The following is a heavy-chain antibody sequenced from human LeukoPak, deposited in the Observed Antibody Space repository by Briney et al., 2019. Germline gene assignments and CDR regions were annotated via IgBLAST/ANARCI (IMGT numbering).Heavy chain of an antibody. V-gene: IGHV3-30*18. CDR2: ISYDGSNK. CDR1: GFTFSSYG. J-gene: IGHJ4*02. CDR3: AKEGPYPTYYFDY. Sequence: GGSLRLSCAASGFTFSSYGMHWVRQAPGKGLEWVAVISYDGSNKYYADSVKGRFTISRDNSKNTLYLQMNSLRAEDTAVYYCAKEGPYPTYYFDYWGQGTLVTVSS.